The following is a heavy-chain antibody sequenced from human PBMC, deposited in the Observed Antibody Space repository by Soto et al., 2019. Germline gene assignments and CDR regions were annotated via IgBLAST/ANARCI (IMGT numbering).Heavy chain of an antibody. CDR1: GFTFSSYG. Sequence: PGGSLRLSCAASGFTFSSYGMHWVRQAPGKGLEWVAVIWYDGSNKYYADSVKGRFTISRDNSKNTLYLQMNSLRAEDTAVYYCARDPAGVLYYYYGMDVWGQGTTVTVSS. D-gene: IGHD6-13*01. CDR3: ARDPAGVLYYYYGMDV. V-gene: IGHV3-33*01. CDR2: IWYDGSNK. J-gene: IGHJ6*02.